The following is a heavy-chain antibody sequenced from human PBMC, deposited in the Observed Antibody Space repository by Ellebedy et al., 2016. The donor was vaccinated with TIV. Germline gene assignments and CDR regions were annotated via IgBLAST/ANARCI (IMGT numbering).Heavy chain of an antibody. J-gene: IGHJ1*01. Sequence: ASVKVSXKASRYTFTSYDINWVRQATGQGLEWMGWMNPNSGNTGYAQKFQGRVTMTRNTPISTAYMELSSLRSEDTAVYYCARARGIAAAGTRYFQHWGQGTLVTVSS. CDR1: RYTFTSYD. V-gene: IGHV1-8*01. CDR2: MNPNSGNT. D-gene: IGHD6-13*01. CDR3: ARARGIAAAGTRYFQH.